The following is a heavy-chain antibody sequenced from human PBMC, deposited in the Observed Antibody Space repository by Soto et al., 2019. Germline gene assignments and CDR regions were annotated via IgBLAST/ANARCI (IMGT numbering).Heavy chain of an antibody. Sequence: ASVKVSCKASGYTFTSYGISWVRQAPGQGLEWMGWISAYNGNTNYAQKLQGRVTMTRDTSTSTVYMELRSLRSDDTAVYYCARVVGYCNSISCYLTFDYWGQGTLVTVSS. CDR3: ARVVGYCNSISCYLTFDY. V-gene: IGHV1-18*01. CDR2: ISAYNGNT. CDR1: GYTFTSYG. J-gene: IGHJ4*02. D-gene: IGHD2-2*01.